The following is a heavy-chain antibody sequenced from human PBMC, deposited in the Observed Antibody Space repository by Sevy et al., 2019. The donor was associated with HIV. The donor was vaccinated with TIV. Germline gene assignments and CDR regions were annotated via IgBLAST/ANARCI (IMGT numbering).Heavy chain of an antibody. Sequence: GGSLRLSCAASGFTFSSYGMHWVRQAPGKGLEWVAVIWYDGSNQYYADSVKGRFTISRDNSKNTLYLQMNSLRAEDTAVYYCARVLDCSSTSCHTGGMDVWGQGTTVTVSS. CDR2: IWYDGSNQ. CDR3: ARVLDCSSTSCHTGGMDV. V-gene: IGHV3-33*01. J-gene: IGHJ6*02. D-gene: IGHD2-2*02. CDR1: GFTFSSYG.